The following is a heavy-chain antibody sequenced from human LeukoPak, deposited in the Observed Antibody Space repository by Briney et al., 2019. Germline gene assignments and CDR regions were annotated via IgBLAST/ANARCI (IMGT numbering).Heavy chain of an antibody. Sequence: GGSLRLSCAASGFTFSSYNINWVRQAPGKGLEWVSSISSSSSYIYYADSVEGRFTISRDNAKKSLYLQMNSLRAEDTAVYYCARDLLGYNNHYMDVWGKGTPVTVSS. CDR3: ARDLLGYNNHYMDV. CDR2: ISSSSSYI. V-gene: IGHV3-21*01. D-gene: IGHD3-10*01. J-gene: IGHJ6*03. CDR1: GFTFSSYN.